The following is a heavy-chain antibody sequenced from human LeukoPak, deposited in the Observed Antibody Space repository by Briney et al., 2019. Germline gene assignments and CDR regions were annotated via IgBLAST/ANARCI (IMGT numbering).Heavy chain of an antibody. D-gene: IGHD7-27*01. CDR3: ARKLPWGLSRYFDY. V-gene: IGHV4-61*02. Sequence: SQTLSLICTVSGGSISSGLYYWSWIRQPAGKGLEWIGRIYTSGSTNYNPSLKSRVTISLDTSKNQFSLKLSSVTSADTAVYYCARKLPWGLSRYFDYWGQGTLVTVSS. CDR2: IYTSGST. CDR1: GGSISSGLYY. J-gene: IGHJ4*02.